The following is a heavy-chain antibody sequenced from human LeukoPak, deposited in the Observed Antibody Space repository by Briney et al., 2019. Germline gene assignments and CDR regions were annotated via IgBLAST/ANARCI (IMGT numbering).Heavy chain of an antibody. CDR1: GFTFSSYW. CDR3: AGRSVPAAIYYYMDV. Sequence: GGSLRLSCAASGFTFSSYWMSWVRQAPGKGLECVANIKQDVSEKYYVDSVKGRFTISRDNAKNSLYLQMNSLRAEDTAVYYCAGRSVPAAIYYYMDVWGKGTTVTISS. V-gene: IGHV3-7*03. J-gene: IGHJ6*03. CDR2: IKQDVSEK. D-gene: IGHD2-2*01.